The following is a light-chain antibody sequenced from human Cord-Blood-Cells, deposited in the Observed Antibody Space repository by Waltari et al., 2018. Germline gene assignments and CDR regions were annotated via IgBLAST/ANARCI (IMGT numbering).Light chain of an antibody. CDR1: SSNIGSNY. CDR3: AAWDASLSGWV. CDR2: RNN. Sequence: QSVLTQPPSASGTPGQRVTISCSGSSSNIGSNYVYWYQQLPGTAPKLLIYRNNQRPSGVPDRFSVSKSGTSASLAISGLRSEDEADYYCAAWDASLSGWVFGGGTKLTVL. V-gene: IGLV1-47*01. J-gene: IGLJ3*02.